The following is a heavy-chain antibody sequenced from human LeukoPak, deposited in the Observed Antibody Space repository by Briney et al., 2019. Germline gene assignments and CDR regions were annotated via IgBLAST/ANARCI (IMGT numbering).Heavy chain of an antibody. CDR1: GGSISRYY. CDR2: IHNGGNA. Sequence: SETLSLTCNVSGGSISRYYWAWIRQPPGMGLESIGKIHNGGNAYYTPSLKSRVTLSMDASRNQVSLRLSSVTAADTAVYYCACGYSTTLDFWRQGTLVTVS. J-gene: IGHJ4*02. V-gene: IGHV4-59*04. D-gene: IGHD6-13*01. CDR3: ACGYSTTLDF.